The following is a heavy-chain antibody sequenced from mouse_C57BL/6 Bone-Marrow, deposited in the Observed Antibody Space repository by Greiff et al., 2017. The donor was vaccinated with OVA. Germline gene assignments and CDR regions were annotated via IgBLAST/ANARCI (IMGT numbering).Heavy chain of an antibody. CDR1: GYTFTDYY. D-gene: IGHD2-1*01. CDR2: INPNNGGT. V-gene: IGHV1-26*01. J-gene: IGHJ4*01. Sequence: VQLQQSGPELVKPGASVKISCKASGYTFTDYYMNWVKQSHGKSLEWIGDINPNNGGTSYNQKFKGKATLTVDKSSSTAYMELRSLTSEDSAVYYCARGDGKTAMDYWGQGTSVTVSS. CDR3: ARGDGKTAMDY.